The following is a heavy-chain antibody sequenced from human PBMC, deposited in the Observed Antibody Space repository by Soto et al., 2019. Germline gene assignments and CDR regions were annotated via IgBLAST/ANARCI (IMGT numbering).Heavy chain of an antibody. V-gene: IGHV4-34*01. CDR2: INHSGST. CDR3: AKTTLMNYYDSSGFHDAFDI. CDR1: GGSFSGYY. Sequence: SETLSLTCAVYGGSFSGYYWSWIRQPPGKGLEWIGEINHSGSTNYNPSLKSRVTISVDTSKNQFSLKLSSVTAADTAVYYCAKTTLMNYYDSSGFHDAFDIWGQGKMVT. D-gene: IGHD3-22*01. J-gene: IGHJ3*02.